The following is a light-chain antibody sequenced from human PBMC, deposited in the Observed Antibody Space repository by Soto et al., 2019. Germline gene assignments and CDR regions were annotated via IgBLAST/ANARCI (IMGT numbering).Light chain of an antibody. CDR3: QSYDNSLSGWV. CDR2: GNT. J-gene: IGLJ3*02. CDR1: SSNIGAGYD. Sequence: QSVLTQPPSVSGAPGQRVTISCTGSSSNIGAGYDIHWYQRLPGTAPKLLVYGNTHRPSGVPDRFSGSKSGTSASLAITGLQAEDEAHYYCQSYDNSLSGWVFGGGTKLTVL. V-gene: IGLV1-40*01.